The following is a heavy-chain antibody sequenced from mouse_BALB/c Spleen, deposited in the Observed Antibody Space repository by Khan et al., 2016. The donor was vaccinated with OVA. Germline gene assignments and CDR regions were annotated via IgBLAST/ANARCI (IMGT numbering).Heavy chain of an antibody. CDR2: ITPANGNT. CDR3: VRTSYDPRNFDV. D-gene: IGHD2-3*01. V-gene: IGHV14-3*02. CDR1: GFNIKDTY. Sequence: VQLKQSGAELVKPGAPVKLSCTASGFNIKDTYIHWVKRRPEQGLEWIGRITPANGNTEYDPKFQGKATMRADTSSNTAYLQLSSLTSGDTAVYYCVRTSYDPRNFDVWGAGTTVTVSS. J-gene: IGHJ1*01.